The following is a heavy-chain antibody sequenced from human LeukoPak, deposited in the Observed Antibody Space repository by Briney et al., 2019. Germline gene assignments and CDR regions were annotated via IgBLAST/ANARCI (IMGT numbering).Heavy chain of an antibody. V-gene: IGHV3-23*01. D-gene: IGHD2-2*01. CDR1: GFTFSSYS. CDR2: ISGSGGST. J-gene: IGHJ5*02. Sequence: GGSLRLSCAASGFTFSSYSMNWVRQAPGKGLEWVSAISGSGGSTYYADSVKGRFTISRDNSKNTLYLQMNSLRAEDTAVYYCAKERRGIVVVPAAKVRGNWFDPWGQGTLVTVSS. CDR3: AKERRGIVVVPAAKVRGNWFDP.